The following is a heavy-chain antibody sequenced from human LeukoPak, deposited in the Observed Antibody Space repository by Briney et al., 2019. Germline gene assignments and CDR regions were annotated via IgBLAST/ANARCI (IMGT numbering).Heavy chain of an antibody. Sequence: PSETLSLTCAVYGGSFSGYYWSWIRQPPGKGLEWIGEINHSGSTNYNPSLKSRVTISVDTSKNQFSLKLSSVTAADTAVYYCARVPPGAPFDYWGQGTLVTVSS. CDR3: ARVPPGAPFDY. CDR2: INHSGST. J-gene: IGHJ4*02. D-gene: IGHD3-10*01. CDR1: GGSFSGYY. V-gene: IGHV4-34*01.